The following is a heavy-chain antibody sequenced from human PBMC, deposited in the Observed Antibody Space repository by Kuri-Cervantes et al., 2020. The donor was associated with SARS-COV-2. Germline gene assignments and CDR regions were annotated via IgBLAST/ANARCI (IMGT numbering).Heavy chain of an antibody. D-gene: IGHD6-6*01. CDR3: ARVRDEYSSSSPLDY. CDR1: GFTFSSYW. V-gene: IGHV3-30-3*01. CDR2: ISYDGSNK. Sequence: GGSLRLSCAASGFTFSSYWMHWVRQAPGKGLEWVAVISYDGSNKYYADSVKGRFTISRDNSKNTLYLQMNSLRAEDTAVYYCARVRDEYSSSSPLDYWGQGTLVTVSS. J-gene: IGHJ4*02.